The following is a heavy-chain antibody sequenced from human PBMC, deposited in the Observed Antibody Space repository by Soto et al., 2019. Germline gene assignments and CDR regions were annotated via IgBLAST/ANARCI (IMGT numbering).Heavy chain of an antibody. Sequence: GASVKVSCKASGYTFTGCYMHWVRQAPGQGLEWMGWINPNSGGTNYAQKFQGWVTMTRDTSISTAYMELSRLRSDDTAVYYCARDVDIVATSQRTKKTNYYMDVWGKGTTVTVSS. CDR3: ARDVDIVATSQRTKKTNYYMDV. V-gene: IGHV1-2*04. J-gene: IGHJ6*03. CDR2: INPNSGGT. CDR1: GYTFTGCY. D-gene: IGHD5-12*01.